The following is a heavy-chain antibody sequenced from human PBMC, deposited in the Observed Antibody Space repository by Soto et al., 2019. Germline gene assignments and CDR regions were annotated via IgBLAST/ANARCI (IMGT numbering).Heavy chain of an antibody. J-gene: IGHJ4*02. CDR2: ISSSGGTI. CDR3: ARLAVRYCSGGSCSQLDS. D-gene: IGHD2-15*01. CDR1: GFTFSTYS. Sequence: EVQLVESGGGLVQPGGSVRLSCAASGFTFSTYSMNWVRQAPGKGLEWVSFISSSGGTIYYAESVNGRVTISRDNAKNALYLQMNTLSDEYTAVYYCARLAVRYCSGGSCSQLDSWGQATLVTVSS. V-gene: IGHV3-48*02.